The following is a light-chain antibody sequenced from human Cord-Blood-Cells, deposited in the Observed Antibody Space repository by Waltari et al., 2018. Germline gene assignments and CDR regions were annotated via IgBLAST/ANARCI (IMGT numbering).Light chain of an antibody. CDR2: EVS. J-gene: IGLJ3*02. CDR3: SSYAGSNNWV. CDR1: SSDVGGYNC. Sequence: QSALTQPPSASGSPGQSVTISCTGTSSDVGGYNCLSWYQQHPGKAPQLMIYEVSKRPSGVPDRFSGSKSGNTASLTVSGLQAEDEADYYCSSYAGSNNWVFGGGTKLTVL. V-gene: IGLV2-8*01.